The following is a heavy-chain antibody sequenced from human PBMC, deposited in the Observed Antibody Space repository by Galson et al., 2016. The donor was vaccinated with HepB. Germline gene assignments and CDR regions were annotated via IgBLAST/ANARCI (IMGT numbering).Heavy chain of an antibody. Sequence: SLRLSCAASGFTFSSYSMHWVRQAPGKGLEYVSGINRNGGRTYYTDPVKGRFTLSRDNSKNTVYLQMSSLRIEDTAVYFCVKEGYQELSDGAFDIWGQGTMVTVSS. CDR1: GFTFSSYS. J-gene: IGHJ3*02. D-gene: IGHD2-2*01. CDR3: VKEGYQELSDGAFDI. V-gene: IGHV3-64D*06. CDR2: INRNGGRT.